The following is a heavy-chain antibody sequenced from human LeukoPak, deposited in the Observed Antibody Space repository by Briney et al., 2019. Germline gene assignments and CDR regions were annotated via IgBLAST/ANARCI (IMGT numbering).Heavy chain of an antibody. J-gene: IGHJ4*02. V-gene: IGHV3-7*03. CDR2: IKQDGSKK. CDR1: GFTFSSYW. CDR3: ATPLDYYDSSGYHQGGD. D-gene: IGHD3-22*01. Sequence: GGSLGLSCTASGFTFSSYWMSWVRQAPGKGLEWVANIKQDGSKKNYVDSVKGRFTISRDNAKNSLYLQMNSLRAEDTAVYYCATPLDYYDSSGYHQGGDWGQGTLVTVSS.